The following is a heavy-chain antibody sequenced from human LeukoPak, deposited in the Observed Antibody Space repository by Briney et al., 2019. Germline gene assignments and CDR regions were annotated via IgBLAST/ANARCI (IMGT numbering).Heavy chain of an antibody. V-gene: IGHV4-4*07. D-gene: IGHD4-11*01. CDR2: IYTSGST. Sequence: SETLSLTCTVSGGSISSFYWSWIRRPAGKGLEWIGRIYTSGSTNYNPSLKSRVTMSVDTSKNQFSLKLSSVTAADTAVYYCARDDPWTTVTTWGNYYYGMDAWGQGTTVTVSS. CDR3: ARDDPWTTVTTWGNYYYGMDA. CDR1: GGSISSFY. J-gene: IGHJ6*02.